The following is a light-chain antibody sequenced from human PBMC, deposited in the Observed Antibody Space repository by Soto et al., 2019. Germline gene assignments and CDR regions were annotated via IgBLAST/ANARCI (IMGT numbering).Light chain of an antibody. CDR1: SSDVGSYNR. V-gene: IGLV2-18*02. Sequence: QSALTQPPSVSGSPGQSVAISCTGTSSDVGSYNRVSWYQQPPGTAPKLMIFDVSNRPSGVPDRFSGCKSGNTASLTISGLQAEDEAYYYCSSYTTSSTYVFGTGTKLTVL. J-gene: IGLJ1*01. CDR3: SSYTTSSTYV. CDR2: DVS.